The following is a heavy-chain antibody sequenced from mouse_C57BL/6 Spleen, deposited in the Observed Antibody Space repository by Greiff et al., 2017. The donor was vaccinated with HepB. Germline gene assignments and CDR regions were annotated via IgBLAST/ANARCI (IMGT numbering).Heavy chain of an antibody. V-gene: IGHV1-22*01. CDR3: ARALYGGYFDV. J-gene: IGHJ1*03. D-gene: IGHD1-1*01. CDR2: INPNNGGT. CDR1: GYTFTDYN. Sequence: DVQLQESGPELVKPGASVKMSCKASGYTFTDYNMHWVKQSHGKSLEWIGYINPNNGGTSYNQKFKGKATLTVNKSSSTAYMELRSLTSEDSAVYYCARALYGGYFDVWGTGTTVTVSS.